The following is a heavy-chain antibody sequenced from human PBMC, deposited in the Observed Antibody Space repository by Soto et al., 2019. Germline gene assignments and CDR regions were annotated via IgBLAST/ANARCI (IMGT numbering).Heavy chain of an antibody. Sequence: QVQLVQSGTEVKKPGASVKVSCKASGYTFTTYGISWVRQAPGRGLEWMGWIGAFNGNTNYAQKFQGRVTMTTDTSTNTAYMDLRSLRSDETAVYYCARDVDNFWSGYYNGADNWGQGTLVTVSS. CDR1: GYTFTTYG. CDR2: IGAFNGNT. V-gene: IGHV1-18*04. CDR3: ARDVDNFWSGYYNGADN. D-gene: IGHD3-3*01. J-gene: IGHJ4*02.